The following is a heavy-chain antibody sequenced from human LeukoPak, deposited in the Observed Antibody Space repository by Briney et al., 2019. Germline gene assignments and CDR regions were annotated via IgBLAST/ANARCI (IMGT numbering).Heavy chain of an antibody. CDR2: ISTSSSYT. V-gene: IGHV3-21*01. Sequence: GGSLGLSCAASGFSFSSYSMSWVRQAPGKGLEWVSSISTSSSYTYYADSVKGRFIISRDNAKNSLYLQMNSLRAEDTAVYYCARDLIYFDSSGYYLHWGQGTLVTVSS. CDR1: GFSFSSYS. J-gene: IGHJ1*01. D-gene: IGHD3-22*01. CDR3: ARDLIYFDSSGYYLH.